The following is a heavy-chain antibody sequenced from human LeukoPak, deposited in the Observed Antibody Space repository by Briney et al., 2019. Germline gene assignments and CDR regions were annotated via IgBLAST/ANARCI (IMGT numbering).Heavy chain of an antibody. CDR1: GGSISDHY. J-gene: IGHJ3*01. Sequence: PSETLSLTCTVSGGSISDHYWSWIRQPPGKGLDWIGYIYNTGSTNYNPSLKSRVTMSLDTSKNQFSLKLSSVTAADTAIYYCAKDRRHRDGFDFWGQGTMVTVSS. CDR2: IYNTGST. CDR3: AKDRRHRDGFDF. D-gene: IGHD6-25*01. V-gene: IGHV4-59*11.